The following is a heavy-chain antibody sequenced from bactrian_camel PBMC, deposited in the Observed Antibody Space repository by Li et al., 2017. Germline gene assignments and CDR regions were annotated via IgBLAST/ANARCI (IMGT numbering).Heavy chain of an antibody. Sequence: HVQLVESGGGSVQAGTSLTLTCVASGYTDDGHCMYWFRQVPGKEREGVAGIDTEDSTNYADSVKGRFIISKDRAQATLYLQMSNLAAEDSAMYYCAAQYTGISGCYSTNLAPASFDYWGRGTQVTVS. J-gene: IGHJ4*01. CDR2: IDTEDST. CDR1: GYTDDGHC. CDR3: AAQYTGISGCYSTNLAPASFDY. V-gene: IGHV3S9*01. D-gene: IGHD1*01.